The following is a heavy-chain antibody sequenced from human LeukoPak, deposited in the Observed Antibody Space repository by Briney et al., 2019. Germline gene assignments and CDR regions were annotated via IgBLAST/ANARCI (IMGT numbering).Heavy chain of an antibody. V-gene: IGHV3-21*01. CDR2: ISSSSSYI. CDR3: TGSGNDYYYYMDV. Sequence: GGSLRLSCAASGFTFSSYSMNWVRQAPGKGLEWVSSISSSSSYIYYADSVKGRFTISRDNAKNSLYLQMNSLRAEDTAVYYCTGSGNDYYYYMDVWGKGTTVTIS. D-gene: IGHD3-10*01. J-gene: IGHJ6*03. CDR1: GFTFSSYS.